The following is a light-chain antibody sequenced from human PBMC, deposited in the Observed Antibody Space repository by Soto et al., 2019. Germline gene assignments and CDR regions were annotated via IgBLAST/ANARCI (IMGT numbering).Light chain of an antibody. J-gene: IGKJ4*01. CDR1: QSVSSSY. CDR3: KQFNNWPLT. Sequence: EIVLTQSPGTLSLSPGDRATLSCRASQSVSSSYLAGYQQKPGQAPSLLIYGASTRATGVPARFSGSGSGAGFTTTISGLRSEDCAFYDCKQFNNWPLTFGGGTKGDIK. V-gene: IGKV3-15*01. CDR2: GAS.